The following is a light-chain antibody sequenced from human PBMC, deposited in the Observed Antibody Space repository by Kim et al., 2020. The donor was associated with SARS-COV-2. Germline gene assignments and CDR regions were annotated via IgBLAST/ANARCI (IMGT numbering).Light chain of an antibody. CDR3: QLSNSSPVT. J-gene: IGKJ4*01. CDR1: QTISNF. Sequence: DIQLTQSPSSLSASVGDRVTITCRASQTISNFLNWYQQKPGKAPKLLIYGASSLQSGVPSRFSGSGSGTDFTLTISNLQPDGFASYYCQLSNSSPVTFGGGTKVDIK. V-gene: IGKV1-39*01. CDR2: GAS.